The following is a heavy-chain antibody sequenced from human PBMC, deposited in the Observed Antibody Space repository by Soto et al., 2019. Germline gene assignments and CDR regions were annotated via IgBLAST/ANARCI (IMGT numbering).Heavy chain of an antibody. CDR1: GYSFTSYW. D-gene: IGHD2-2*01. Sequence: GESLKISCKGSGYSFTSYWIGWVRQMPGKGLEWMGIIYPGDSDTRYSPSIQGQVTISADKSISTAYLQWSSLKASDPSMYYCLIYCRNIDIVVVDHYYYYYMDVWGKVTTVTVSS. J-gene: IGHJ6*03. CDR3: LIYCRNIDIVVVDHYYYYYMDV. V-gene: IGHV5-51*01. CDR2: IYPGDSDT.